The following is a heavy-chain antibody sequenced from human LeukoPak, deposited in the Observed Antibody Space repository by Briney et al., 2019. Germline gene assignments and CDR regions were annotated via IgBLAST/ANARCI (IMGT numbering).Heavy chain of an antibody. CDR2: ISSSRSYI. CDR1: GFAFSSYT. V-gene: IGHV3-21*01. J-gene: IGHJ4*02. D-gene: IGHD2-2*01. Sequence: PGGSLRLSCAASGFAFSSYTMNWVRQAPGKGLEWVSSISSSRSYIYNADSVKGRFTISRDNAKNSLYLQMNSLRAEDTAVYYCARDHCSSTSCFPSGTNYFDSWGQGTPVTVSS. CDR3: ARDHCSSTSCFPSGTNYFDS.